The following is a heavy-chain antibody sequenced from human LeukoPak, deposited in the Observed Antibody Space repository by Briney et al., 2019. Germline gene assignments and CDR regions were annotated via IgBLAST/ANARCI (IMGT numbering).Heavy chain of an antibody. V-gene: IGHV4-59*08. CDR2: IYYSGST. D-gene: IGHD6-13*01. CDR3: ARRGIAAAGTFDY. J-gene: IGHJ4*02. CDR1: GGSISSYY. Sequence: SETLSLTCAVSGGSISSYYWSWIRQPPGKGLEWIGYIYYSGSTNYNPSLKSRVTISVDTSKNQFSLKLSSVTAADTAVYYCARRGIAAAGTFDYWGQGTLVTVSS.